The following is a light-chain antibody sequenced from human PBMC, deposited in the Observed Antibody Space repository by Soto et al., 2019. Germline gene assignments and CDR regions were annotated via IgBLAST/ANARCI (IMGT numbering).Light chain of an antibody. J-gene: IGKJ4*01. Sequence: EIVMTQSPATLSVCPGETATLSCRASQSVGSAVAWYQHKPGQAPRLLIVAASIRATGVPGRFSGGGSGTEFTLTISSLQSEDFAVYYCQQYKNWPPLTFGGWTTVEIK. CDR2: AAS. CDR1: QSVGSA. CDR3: QQYKNWPPLT. V-gene: IGKV3-15*01.